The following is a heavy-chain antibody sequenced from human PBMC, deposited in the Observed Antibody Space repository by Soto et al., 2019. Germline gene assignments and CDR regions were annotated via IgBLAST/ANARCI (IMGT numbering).Heavy chain of an antibody. CDR3: AGGGVVLVPAAVKVFYYYYGMDV. V-gene: IGHV4-34*01. Sequence: SETLSLTCAVYGGSFSGYYCSWIRQPPGKGLEWIGEINHSGSTNYNPSLKSRVTISVDTSKNQFSLKLSSVTAADTAVYYCAGGGVVLVPAAVKVFYYYYGMDVWGQGTTVTVSS. CDR2: INHSGST. J-gene: IGHJ6*02. D-gene: IGHD2-2*01. CDR1: GGSFSGYY.